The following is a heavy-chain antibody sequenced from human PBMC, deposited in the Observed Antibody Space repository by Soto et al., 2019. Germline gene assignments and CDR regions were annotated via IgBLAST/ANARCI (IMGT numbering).Heavy chain of an antibody. Sequence: KPSETLSLTCTVSGGSISSGGYYWSWIRQHPGKGLEWVGYIYYSGSTYYNPSLKSRVTISGDTSKNQFSLKLVSVTAADTAVYYCARASYYSYMDVWGKGTTVTVSS. CDR3: ARASYYSYMDV. CDR1: GGSISSGGYY. J-gene: IGHJ6*03. CDR2: IYYSGST. V-gene: IGHV4-31*03.